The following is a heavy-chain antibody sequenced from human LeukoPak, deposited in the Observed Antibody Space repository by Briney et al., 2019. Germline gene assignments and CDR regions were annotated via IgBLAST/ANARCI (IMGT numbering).Heavy chain of an antibody. V-gene: IGHV3-66*02. CDR1: GFALTTYA. Sequence: GGSLRLSCAASGFALTTYAMTWVRQAPGKGLEWVSVIYSGGSTYYADSVKGRFTISRDNSKNTLYLQMNSLRAEDTAVYYCAKDRSSGWYGLGYYFDYWGQGTLVTVSS. CDR2: IYSGGST. CDR3: AKDRSSGWYGLGYYFDY. D-gene: IGHD6-19*01. J-gene: IGHJ4*02.